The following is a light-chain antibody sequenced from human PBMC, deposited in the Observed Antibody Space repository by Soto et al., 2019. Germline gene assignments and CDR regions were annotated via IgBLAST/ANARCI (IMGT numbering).Light chain of an antibody. Sequence: DIQMTQSPSTLSASVGDRVTITCRASQSISSWLAWYQQKPGKAPKLLIYDASSLESGVPSRFSGSGSGTEFTLTVSCLQPDDFATYYCQQDNSYSTFGQGTNVEIK. CDR3: QQDNSYST. V-gene: IGKV1-5*01. CDR2: DAS. CDR1: QSISSW. J-gene: IGKJ1*01.